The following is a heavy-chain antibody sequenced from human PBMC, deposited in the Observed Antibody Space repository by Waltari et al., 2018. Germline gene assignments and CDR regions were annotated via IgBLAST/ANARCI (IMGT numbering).Heavy chain of an antibody. Sequence: QVQLVQSGAEVKKPGSSVKVSCKASGGTFSSYAIGWVRQAPGQGLEWMGGIIPIFGTANDAQKFQGRVTITTDESTSTAYMELSSLRSEDTAVYYCAGERVAATSSFDYWGQGTLVTVSS. V-gene: IGHV1-69*05. D-gene: IGHD2-15*01. CDR2: IIPIFGTA. CDR1: GGTFSSYA. CDR3: AGERVAATSSFDY. J-gene: IGHJ4*02.